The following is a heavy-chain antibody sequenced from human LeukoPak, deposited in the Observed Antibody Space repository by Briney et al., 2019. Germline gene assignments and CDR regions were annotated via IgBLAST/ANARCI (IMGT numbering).Heavy chain of an antibody. D-gene: IGHD1-14*01. V-gene: IGHV3-64*01. CDR2: ISSNGVTT. CDR1: GFTFSDYY. J-gene: IGHJ6*03. Sequence: PGGSLRLSCAASGFTFSDYYMSWIRQAPGKGLEYVSAISSNGVTTYYANSVKGRFTISRDNSKNTLYLQMGSLRTEDMAVYYCAREPATGIAGLNYHYYYMDVWGKGTTVTISS. CDR3: AREPATGIAGLNYHYYYMDV.